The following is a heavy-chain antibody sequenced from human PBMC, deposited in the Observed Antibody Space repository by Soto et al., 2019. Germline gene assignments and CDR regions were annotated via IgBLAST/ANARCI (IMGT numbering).Heavy chain of an antibody. J-gene: IGHJ4*02. CDR1: TFTHSDYY. Sequence: GRSLRLSWAACTFTHSDYYTSWIRQAQGKGLEWGSDTSCSGSHIYYAESVKGRFCTSRDKAKNSLFLKMNGLRAEDTAVYYCARDASLYWSGGRCYVDYWGQGTLVTVSS. CDR3: ARDASLYWSGGRCYVDY. CDR2: TSCSGSHI. D-gene: IGHD2-15*01. V-gene: IGHV3-11*01.